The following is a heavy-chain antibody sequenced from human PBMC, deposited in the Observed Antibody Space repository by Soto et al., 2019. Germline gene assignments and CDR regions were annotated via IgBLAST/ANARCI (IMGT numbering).Heavy chain of an antibody. D-gene: IGHD3-22*01. V-gene: IGHV4-59*01. CDR3: ARSDTYYYDSSGYYQRGYYFDY. CDR1: GGSISSYY. CDR2: IYYSGST. Sequence: SETLSLTCTVSGGSISSYYWSWIRQPPGKGLEWIGYIYYSGSTNYNPSLKSRVTTSVDTSKNQFSLKLSSVTAADTAVYYCARSDTYYYDSSGYYQRGYYFDYWGQGTLVTVSS. J-gene: IGHJ4*02.